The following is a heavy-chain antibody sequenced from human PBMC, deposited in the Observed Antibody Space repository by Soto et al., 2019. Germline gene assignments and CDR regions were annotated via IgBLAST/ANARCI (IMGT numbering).Heavy chain of an antibody. V-gene: IGHV3-21*01. CDR2: ISSSSSYI. J-gene: IGHJ6*02. Sequence: EVQLVESGGGLVKPGGSLRLSCAASGFTFSSYSMNWVRQAPGKGLEWVSAISSSSSYIYYADSVKGRFTISRDNAKNSLALQTNSLRAEDTAVYYCARDWGYYSYYGMDVWGQGTTVTVSS. CDR3: ARDWGYYSYYGMDV. D-gene: IGHD3-16*01. CDR1: GFTFSSYS.